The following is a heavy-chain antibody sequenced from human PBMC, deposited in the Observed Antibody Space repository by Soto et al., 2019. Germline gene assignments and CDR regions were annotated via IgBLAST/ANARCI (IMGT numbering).Heavy chain of an antibody. J-gene: IGHJ5*02. CDR1: GFSFDDFA. V-gene: IGHV3-9*01. Sequence: QLVESGGGLVQPGGSLRLSCVASGFSFDDFAMHWVRQAPGKGLEWISGITWNSVSTDYANSVKGRFTVSRDNAKNPPYLPKSSLTTEETALFFCAKKRVRFFNAWGQGTLVTVSS. D-gene: IGHD3-3*01. CDR2: ITWNSVST. CDR3: AKKRVRFFNA.